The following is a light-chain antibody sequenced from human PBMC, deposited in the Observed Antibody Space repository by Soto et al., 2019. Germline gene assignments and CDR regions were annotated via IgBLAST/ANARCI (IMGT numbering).Light chain of an antibody. J-gene: IGKJ3*01. CDR3: QQSYSDPFT. Sequence: EIVMTQSPATLSVSPGERATLSCRASQSVSSNLAWYQQKPGQAPRLLIYGASTRATDIPARFTGSGSGTEFTLTISSLQPEDFATYFCQQSYSDPFTFGPGTKVEIK. V-gene: IGKV3-15*01. CDR1: QSVSSN. CDR2: GAS.